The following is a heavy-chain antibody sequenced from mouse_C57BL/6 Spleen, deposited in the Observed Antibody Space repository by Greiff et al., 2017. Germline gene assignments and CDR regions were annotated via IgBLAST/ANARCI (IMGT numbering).Heavy chain of an antibody. V-gene: IGHV1-42*01. D-gene: IGHD1-1*01. J-gene: IGHJ4*01. CDR3: AREDDTTGYAMDY. CDR2: INPSTGGT. Sequence: EVKLMESGPELVKPGASVKISCKASGYSFTGYYMNWVKQSPEKSLEWIGEINPSTGGTTYNQKFKAKATLTVDKSSSTAYMQLKSLTSEDSAVYYCAREDDTTGYAMDYWGQGTSGTVSS. CDR1: GYSFTGYY.